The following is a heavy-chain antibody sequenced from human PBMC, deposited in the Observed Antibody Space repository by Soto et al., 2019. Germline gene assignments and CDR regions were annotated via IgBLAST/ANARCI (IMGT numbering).Heavy chain of an antibody. J-gene: IGHJ4*02. CDR2: IIPMCGTA. D-gene: IGHD5-18*01. CDR3: ASGIQLWLRRINNGYSG. Sequence: QVQLVQSGAEVKKPESSVKVSCTAPGGTLSTYAISWVRQAPGQGLEWMGGIIPMCGTANYAQRCQDRVTITADESTNTVYMELSILRSEDTAVYFCASGIQLWLRRINNGYSGWGQGPLVTVSS. V-gene: IGHV1-69*12. CDR1: GGTLSTYA.